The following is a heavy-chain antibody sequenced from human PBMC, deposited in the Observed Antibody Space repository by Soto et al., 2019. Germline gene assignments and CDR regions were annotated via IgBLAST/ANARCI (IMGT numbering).Heavy chain of an antibody. D-gene: IGHD2-15*01. J-gene: IGHJ6*02. Sequence: PSETLSLTCAVSGASVISTKWWSWVRQSPGEGLEWIGEIHHSETTNYNPSLESRVTISIDKSKNQFSLKLSSVTAADTAVYYCARHLTYCSAGSCYSDFPYYGMDVWGQGTTVTVSS. V-gene: IGHV4-4*02. CDR3: ARHLTYCSAGSCYSDFPYYGMDV. CDR1: GASVISTKW. CDR2: IHHSETT.